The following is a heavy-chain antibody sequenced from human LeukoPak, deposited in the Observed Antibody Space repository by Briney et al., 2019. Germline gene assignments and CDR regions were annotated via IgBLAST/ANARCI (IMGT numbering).Heavy chain of an antibody. V-gene: IGHV3-7*01. CDR3: ARLGARQVLDY. D-gene: IGHD4-17*01. Sequence: GGSLRLSCTASGFTFSSYWMSSVRHAPGKGLEWVANIKQDGGEKYYVDSVKGRFTISRDNAKNSLYLQMNSLRAEDTAVYYCARLGARQVLDYWGQGTLVTVSS. CDR1: GFTFSSYW. J-gene: IGHJ4*02. CDR2: IKQDGGEK.